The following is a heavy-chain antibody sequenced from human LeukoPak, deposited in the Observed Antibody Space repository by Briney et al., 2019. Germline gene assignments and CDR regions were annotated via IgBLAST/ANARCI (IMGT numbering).Heavy chain of an antibody. D-gene: IGHD5-12*01. CDR3: ARDIGRPYRHSGYDPFDY. CDR1: GYTFTSYG. J-gene: IGHJ4*02. Sequence: ASVKVSCKASGYTFTSYGISWVRQAPGQGLEWMGWISAYNGNTNYAQKLQGRVTMTTDTSTSTAYMELRSLRSDDTAVYYCARDIGRPYRHSGYDPFDYWGQGTLVTVSS. V-gene: IGHV1-18*01. CDR2: ISAYNGNT.